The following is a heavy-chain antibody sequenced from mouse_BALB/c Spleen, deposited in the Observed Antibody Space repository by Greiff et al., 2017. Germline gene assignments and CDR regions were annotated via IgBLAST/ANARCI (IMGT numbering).Heavy chain of an antibody. Sequence: QVQLQQPGAELVKPGASVKLSCKASGYTFTSYYMYWVKQRPGQGLEWIGGINPSNGGTNFNEKFKSKATLTVDKSSSTAYMQLSSLTSEDSAVYDCTRPPYYGYAYAMDYWGQGTSVTVSS. CDR2: INPSNGGT. V-gene: IGHV1S81*02. D-gene: IGHD1-2*01. J-gene: IGHJ4*01. CDR1: GYTFTSYY. CDR3: TRPPYYGYAYAMDY.